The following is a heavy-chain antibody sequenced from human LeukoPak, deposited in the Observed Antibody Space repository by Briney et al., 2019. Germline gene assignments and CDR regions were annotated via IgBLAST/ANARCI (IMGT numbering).Heavy chain of an antibody. CDR1: GFTFSSSV. V-gene: IGHV3-23*01. D-gene: IGHD3-9*01. Sequence: PGGSLRLSCAASGFTFSSSVMSWVRQAPEKGMEWVSAISGNGGDTYYADSVTGRFTISRDNSKNTLYLQMNSLRAEDTALYYCAKLPTGYPNWFDPWGQGTLVTVSS. CDR3: AKLPTGYPNWFDP. J-gene: IGHJ5*02. CDR2: ISGNGGDT.